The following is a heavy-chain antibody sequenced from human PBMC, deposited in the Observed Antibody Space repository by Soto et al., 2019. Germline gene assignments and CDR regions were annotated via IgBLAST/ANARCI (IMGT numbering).Heavy chain of an antibody. CDR2: IHHSGST. J-gene: IGHJ4*02. D-gene: IGHD6-13*01. CDR1: GVSISSDNW. Sequence: QVQLQESGPGLVRPSGTVSLTCSVSGVSISSDNWWCWVRQPPGKALEWIGEIHHSGSTNYNPSLKSRVTMSVVPSKDLLSLTLNSVTAADTAFYYCARDQGSHPGDWGQGTLVSVSS. CDR3: ARDQGSHPGD. V-gene: IGHV4-4*02.